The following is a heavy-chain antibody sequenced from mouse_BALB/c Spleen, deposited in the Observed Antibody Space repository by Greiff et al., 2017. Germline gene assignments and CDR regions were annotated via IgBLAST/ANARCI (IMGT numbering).Heavy chain of an antibody. D-gene: IGHD2-2*01. Sequence: VKLVESGPGLVAPSQSLSIPCTVSGFSLTSYGVHWVRQPPGKGLEWLGVIWAGGSTNYNSALMSRLSISKDNSKSQVFLKMNSLQTDDTAMYYCAREDGYGAMDYWGQGTSVTVSS. CDR3: AREDGYGAMDY. J-gene: IGHJ4*01. CDR1: GFSLTSYG. V-gene: IGHV2-9*02. CDR2: IWAGGST.